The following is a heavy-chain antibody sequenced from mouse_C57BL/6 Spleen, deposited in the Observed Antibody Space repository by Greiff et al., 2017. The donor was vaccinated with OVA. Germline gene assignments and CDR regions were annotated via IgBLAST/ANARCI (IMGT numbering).Heavy chain of an antibody. CDR3: ARSGNWDNAWFAY. CDR1: GYTFTSYW. J-gene: IGHJ3*01. CDR2: IYPGSGST. V-gene: IGHV1-55*01. Sequence: VQLQQPGAELVKPGASVKMSCKASGYTFTSYWITWVKQRPGQGLEWIGDIYPGSGSTNYNEKFKSKATLTVDTSSSTAYMQLSSLTSEDSAVYYCARSGNWDNAWFAYWGQGTLVTVSA. D-gene: IGHD4-1*01.